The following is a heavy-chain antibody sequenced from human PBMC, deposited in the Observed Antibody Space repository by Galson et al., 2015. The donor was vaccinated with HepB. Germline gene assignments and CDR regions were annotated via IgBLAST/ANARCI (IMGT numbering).Heavy chain of an antibody. J-gene: IGHJ3*02. Sequence: QSGAEVKKPGESLKISCTGSGYSFTSYWIGWVRQMPGKGLEWMGIIYPGDSDTRYSPSFQGQVTISADKSISTAYLQWSSLKASDTAMYYCAASMGDGYNYGDAFDIWGQGTMVTVSS. V-gene: IGHV5-51*01. CDR2: IYPGDSDT. CDR3: AASMGDGYNYGDAFDI. CDR1: GYSFTSYW. D-gene: IGHD5-24*01.